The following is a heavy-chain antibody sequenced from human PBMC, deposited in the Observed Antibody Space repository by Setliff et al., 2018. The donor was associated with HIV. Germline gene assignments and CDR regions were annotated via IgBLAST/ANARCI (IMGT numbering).Heavy chain of an antibody. Sequence: PSETLSLTCTVSGGSIRTGAYYWGWIRQPPGKGLEWIGYLYYSGTTKYNPSLKSRVTISVDTSKNQFSLKLSSVTAADTAVYYCASESWTSYRSSSGYYYYMDVWGKGTTVTVSS. D-gene: IGHD6-6*01. J-gene: IGHJ6*03. CDR3: ASESWTSYRSSSGYYYYMDV. CDR2: LYYSGTT. V-gene: IGHV4-61*08. CDR1: GGSIRTGAYY.